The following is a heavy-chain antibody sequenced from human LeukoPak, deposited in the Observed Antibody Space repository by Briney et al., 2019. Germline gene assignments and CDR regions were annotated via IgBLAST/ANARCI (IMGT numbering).Heavy chain of an antibody. D-gene: IGHD2-8*01. CDR3: VKDLNGTWSFDY. CDR2: ISSNEYDT. CDR1: GFTFSAYF. Sequence: GGSLRLSCSASGFTFSAYFMHWVRQAPGKGLEYVSSISSNEYDTYYADSVKGRFTISRDNSKNTLFLQMSSLRAEDTAVYYCVKDLNGTWSFDYWGQGTLDTVSS. J-gene: IGHJ4*02. V-gene: IGHV3-64D*06.